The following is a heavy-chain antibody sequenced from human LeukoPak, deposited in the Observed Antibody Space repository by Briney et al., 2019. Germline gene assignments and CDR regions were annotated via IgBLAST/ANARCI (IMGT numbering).Heavy chain of an antibody. Sequence: SETLSLTCTVSGGSISSSSYYWGWIRQPPGKGLEWIGSIYYSGSTYYNPSLKSRVTISVDTSKNQFSLKLSSVTAADTAVYYCARALYDTSGYYLDYWGQGTLVTVSS. J-gene: IGHJ4*02. CDR2: IYYSGST. CDR3: ARALYDTSGYYLDY. D-gene: IGHD3-22*01. CDR1: GGSISSSSYY. V-gene: IGHV4-39*01.